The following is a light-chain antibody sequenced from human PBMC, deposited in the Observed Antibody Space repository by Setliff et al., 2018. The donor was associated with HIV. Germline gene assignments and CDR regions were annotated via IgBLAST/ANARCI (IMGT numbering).Light chain of an antibody. CDR3: QVWDSSSDHYV. CDR2: YDS. J-gene: IGLJ1*01. V-gene: IGLV3-21*04. CDR1: NIGSKS. Sequence: SYELTQPPSVSVAPGETASITCGGNNIGSKSVHWYQQKPGQAPVLVIYYDSDRPSGIPERFSGSNSGNTATLTISRVEAGGEADYYCQVWDSSSDHYVFGTGTKVTVL.